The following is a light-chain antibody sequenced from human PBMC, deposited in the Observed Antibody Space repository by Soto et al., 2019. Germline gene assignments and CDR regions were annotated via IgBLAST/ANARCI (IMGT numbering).Light chain of an antibody. J-gene: IGKJ1*01. V-gene: IGKV1-5*01. CDR2: DAS. Sequence: DIQMTQSPSTLSASVGDRVTITCRASQSISDWVAWYQQKPGEAPKLLIFDASSLKSGVPSRFSGSGSGTEFTLTISSLQSDDFGTYYCQQYDSYSWTLGQGTKVDIK. CDR3: QQYDSYSWT. CDR1: QSISDW.